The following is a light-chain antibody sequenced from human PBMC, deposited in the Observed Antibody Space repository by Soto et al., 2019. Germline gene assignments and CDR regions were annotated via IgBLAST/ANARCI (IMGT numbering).Light chain of an antibody. CDR2: GAS. Sequence: EIVLTQSPGTLSLSPGERATLSCRASQSVSSSYLAWYQQEPGQAPRLLIYGASSRATGIPDRFSGSGSGTDFTLTISRLEPEDFAVYYCQQYGSSPRTFGGGTKVDI. CDR1: QSVSSSY. CDR3: QQYGSSPRT. J-gene: IGKJ4*01. V-gene: IGKV3-20*01.